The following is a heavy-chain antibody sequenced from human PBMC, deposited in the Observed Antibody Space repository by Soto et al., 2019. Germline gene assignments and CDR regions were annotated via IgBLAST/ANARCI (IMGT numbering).Heavy chain of an antibody. CDR3: ARDYYGSGSTRSPFFY. CDR1: GYTFTSYG. J-gene: IGHJ4*02. Sequence: ASVKVSCKASGYTFTSYGISWVRQAPGQGLEWMGWISGHNGNTNYAQKLQGRVTMTTDTSTSTAYMELRSLRSDDTAIYYCARDYYGSGSTRSPFFYWGQGTLVTVSS. CDR2: ISGHNGNT. D-gene: IGHD3-10*01. V-gene: IGHV1-18*01.